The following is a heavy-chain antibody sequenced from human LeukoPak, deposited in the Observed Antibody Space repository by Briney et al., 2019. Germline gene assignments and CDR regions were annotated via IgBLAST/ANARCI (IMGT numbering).Heavy chain of an antibody. D-gene: IGHD6-13*01. J-gene: IGHJ4*02. V-gene: IGHV3-48*01. CDR3: ARDRIAAAGTYFDY. CDR2: ISSSSSTI. Sequence: GGSLRLSCAASGFTFSSYSMNRVRQAPGKGLEWVSYISSSSSTIYYADSVKGRFTISRDNAKNSLYLQMNSLRAEDTAVYYCARDRIAAAGTYFDYWGQGTLVTVSS. CDR1: GFTFSSYS.